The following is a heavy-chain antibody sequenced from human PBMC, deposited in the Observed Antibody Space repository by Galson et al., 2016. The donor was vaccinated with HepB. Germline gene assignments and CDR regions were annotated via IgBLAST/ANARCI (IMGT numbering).Heavy chain of an antibody. CDR3: ARDSPGNSFFDY. CDR2: TYYRSQWYY. D-gene: IGHD4-23*01. V-gene: IGHV6-1*01. J-gene: IGHJ4*02. Sequence: CAISGDSVSSYTGVWNWIRQSPSRGLEWLGRTYYRSQWYYHYAESVKGRITIYPDTSRNHFSLRLTSVTPEDTAVHYCARDSPGNSFFDYWSQGTLVTVSS. CDR1: GDSVSSYTGV.